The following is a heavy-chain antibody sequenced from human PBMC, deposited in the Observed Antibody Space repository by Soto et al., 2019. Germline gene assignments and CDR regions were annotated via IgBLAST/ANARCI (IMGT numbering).Heavy chain of an antibody. CDR3: ARGIEMARIGWFDP. V-gene: IGHV5-51*01. CDR2: IYPGDADI. J-gene: IGHJ5*02. CDR1: GYRFTSFW. Sequence: PGESLKISCKGSGYRFTSFWIGWVRQMPGKGLEWLGIIYPGDADIRYTPSFQGQVTMSADKSISTAYPQWSSLKASDTAIYYCARGIEMARIGWFDPWGQGTLVTVSS. D-gene: IGHD5-12*01.